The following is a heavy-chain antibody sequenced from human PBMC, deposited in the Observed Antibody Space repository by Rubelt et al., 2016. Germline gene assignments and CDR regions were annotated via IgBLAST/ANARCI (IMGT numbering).Heavy chain of an antibody. CDR1: GGSISSSSYY. D-gene: IGHD6-19*01. CDR3: ARQVAVATQEDYFDY. V-gene: IGHV4-39*01. CDR2: IYYSGST. J-gene: IGHJ4*02. Sequence: QLQLQESGPGLVKPSETLSLTCTVSGGSISSSSYYWGWIRQPPGKGLEWIGSIYYSGSTYYNPSLKSRVTISVDTSKNQFSLKLSSVTAADTAVYYCARQVAVATQEDYFDYWGQGTLVTVSS.